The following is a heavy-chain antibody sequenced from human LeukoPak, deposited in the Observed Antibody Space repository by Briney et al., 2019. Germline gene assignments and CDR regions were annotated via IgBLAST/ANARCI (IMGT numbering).Heavy chain of an antibody. CDR1: GSALSAYA. V-gene: IGHV3-64D*06. CDR2: ISTDGRNT. CDR3: LKGSQGPIWQQLVPDH. J-gene: IGHJ4*02. Sequence: GGSLRPSCLATGSALSAYATHWGRQAPGKGLEHVSTISTDGRNTYYADSVKGRFTISRDTSKNTLYLQMSSLRGDDTSVYYCLKGSQGPIWQQLVPDHWGQGTQVTVSS. D-gene: IGHD6-13*01.